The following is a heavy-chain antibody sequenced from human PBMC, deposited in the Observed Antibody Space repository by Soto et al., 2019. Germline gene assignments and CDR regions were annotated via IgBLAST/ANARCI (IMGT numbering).Heavy chain of an antibody. CDR2: IDHDGRST. D-gene: IGHD2-2*01. CDR3: VRKAGASYMPAEYFQH. Sequence: VQLVESGGGLVQPGGSLRLSCAASGFSFSTYWMHWVRQGPGKGLVWVSRIDHDGRSTSYADSVKGRFTISRDNAKSALSLQMNSLTVEDTGVYYCVRKAGASYMPAEYFQHWGQGTLVTVSS. CDR1: GFSFSTYW. J-gene: IGHJ1*01. V-gene: IGHV3-74*01.